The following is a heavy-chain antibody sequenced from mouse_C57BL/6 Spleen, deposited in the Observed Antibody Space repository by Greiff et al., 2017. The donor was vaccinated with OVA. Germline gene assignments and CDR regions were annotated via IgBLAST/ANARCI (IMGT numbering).Heavy chain of an antibody. J-gene: IGHJ2*01. CDR3: ASLTGTGFDY. CDR2: ISYDGSN. D-gene: IGHD4-1*01. V-gene: IGHV3-6*01. CDR1: GYSFTSGYY. Sequence: VQLKQSGPGLVKPSQSLSLTCSVTGYSFTSGYYWNWIRQFPGNKLEWLGYISYDGSNNYNPSLKNRISITRDTSKNQFFLKLNSVTTEDTATYYCASLTGTGFDYWGQGTTLTVSS.